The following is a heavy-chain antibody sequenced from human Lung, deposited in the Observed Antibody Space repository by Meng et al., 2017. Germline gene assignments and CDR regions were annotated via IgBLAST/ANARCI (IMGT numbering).Heavy chain of an antibody. Sequence: QVQLVESGGGVVQPGRSLRLSWSASGFTFSSYGIHWVRQAPGKGLEWVAVIWYDGSNKYYADSVKGRFTISRDNSKNTLYLQMNSLRAEDTAVYYCARGRYSSSSAVVDYWGQGTLVTVSS. D-gene: IGHD6-13*01. V-gene: IGHV3-33*01. J-gene: IGHJ4*02. CDR1: GFTFSSYG. CDR3: ARGRYSSSSAVVDY. CDR2: IWYDGSNK.